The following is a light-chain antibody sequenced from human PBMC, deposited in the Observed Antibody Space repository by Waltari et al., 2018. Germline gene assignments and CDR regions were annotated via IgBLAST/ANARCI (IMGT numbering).Light chain of an antibody. J-gene: IGLJ3*02. CDR1: GSAGGDLKY. CDR2: DVT. CDR3: CSYAGSWV. Sequence: QSALTQPRSVSGPPGQSVPISCPGLGSAGGDLKYVSWYQQHPGKPPKLVIYDVTQRPSGVPDRFSGSRSGYSASLTVSGLQGEDEADYYCCSYAGSWVFGGGTKLTVL. V-gene: IGLV2-11*01.